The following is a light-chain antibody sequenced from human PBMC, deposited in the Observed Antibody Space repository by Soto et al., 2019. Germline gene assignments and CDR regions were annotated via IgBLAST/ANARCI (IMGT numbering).Light chain of an antibody. V-gene: IGKV3-11*01. Sequence: EVVLTQSPATLSLSPGDRATLSCRASESVSNYLAWYQQKPGQPPRLLIYDVSCRSTGIPARFSGSGSGTDFTLTISSLEPEDCAVYYCQHRSDWPFTVGPGTNVDI. J-gene: IGKJ3*01. CDR3: QHRSDWPFT. CDR1: ESVSNY. CDR2: DVS.